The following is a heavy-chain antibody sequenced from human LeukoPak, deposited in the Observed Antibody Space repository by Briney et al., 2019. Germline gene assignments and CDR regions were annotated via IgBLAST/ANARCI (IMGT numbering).Heavy chain of an antibody. D-gene: IGHD6-13*01. V-gene: IGHV1-18*01. CDR3: ARDDRTGSWSWFDP. CDR1: GYTFTSYG. J-gene: IGHJ5*02. CDR2: ISAYNDNT. Sequence: ASVTVSCKASGYTFTSYGISWLRQAPGQGLEWMGWISAYNDNTNYGHNFRGRVTMTTDTSTTTAYMELRSLTSDDTAVYYCARDDRTGSWSWFDPWGQGTLVIVSS.